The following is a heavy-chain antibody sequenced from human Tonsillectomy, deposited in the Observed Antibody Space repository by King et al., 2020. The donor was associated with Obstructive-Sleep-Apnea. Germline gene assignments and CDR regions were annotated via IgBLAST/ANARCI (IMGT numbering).Heavy chain of an antibody. CDR2: LHYIGST. V-gene: IGHV4-59*08. D-gene: IGHD3-10*01. CDR3: ARPFRSEWYGGLDAFDF. J-gene: IGHJ3*01. Sequence: QLQESGPGLVKPSESLSLTCTVSGDSITNYYWSWIRQPPGKGLELIGYLHYIGSTNYNPSLKSRVTISVDTSKNQFSLRLTSLTAADTAAYYCARPFRSEWYGGLDAFDFWGQGTTVTVSS. CDR1: GDSITNYY.